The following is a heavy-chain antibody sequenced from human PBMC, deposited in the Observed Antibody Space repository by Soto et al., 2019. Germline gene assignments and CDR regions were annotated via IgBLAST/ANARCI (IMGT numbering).Heavy chain of an antibody. CDR2: INAGNGNT. D-gene: IGHD2-2*01. Sequence: GASVKVSCKASGYTFTSYAMHWVRQAPGQRLEWMGWINAGNGNTKYSQKFQGRVTITRDTSASTAYMELSSLRSEDTAVYYCACSRLGAYYYYGMDVWGQGTTVTVSS. J-gene: IGHJ6*02. V-gene: IGHV1-3*01. CDR3: ACSRLGAYYYYGMDV. CDR1: GYTFTSYA.